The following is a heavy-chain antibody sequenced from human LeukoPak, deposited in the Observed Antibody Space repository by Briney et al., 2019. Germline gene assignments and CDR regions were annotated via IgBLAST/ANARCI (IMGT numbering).Heavy chain of an antibody. CDR2: INHSGST. CDR3: ARANRMVYAIRHTWFDP. V-gene: IGHV4-34*01. CDR1: GGSFSGYY. D-gene: IGHD2-8*01. Sequence: KPSETLSLTCAVYGGSFSGYYWSWIRQPPGKGLEWIGEINHSGSTNYSPSLKSRVTISVDTSKNQFSLKLSSVTAADTAVYYCARANRMVYAIRHTWFDPWGQGTLVTVSS. J-gene: IGHJ5*02.